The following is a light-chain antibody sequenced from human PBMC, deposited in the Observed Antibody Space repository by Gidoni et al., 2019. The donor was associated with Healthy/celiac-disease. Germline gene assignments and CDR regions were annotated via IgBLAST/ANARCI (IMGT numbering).Light chain of an antibody. J-gene: IGKJ1*01. V-gene: IGKV3-20*01. Sequence: EIVWTQPPGTHSCSPGERATLSRRGSTCVSSSDLAWYQQKPGQAPMLLIYCASSRATGIPYRFSGSGSGTDFTLTISRLEPDDFAVYYCQQYGSSLWTFGQGTKVEIK. CDR3: QQYGSSLWT. CDR2: CAS. CDR1: TCVSSSD.